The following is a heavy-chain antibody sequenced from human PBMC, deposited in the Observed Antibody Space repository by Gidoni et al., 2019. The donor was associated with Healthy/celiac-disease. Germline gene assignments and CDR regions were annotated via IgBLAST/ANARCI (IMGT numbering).Heavy chain of an antibody. D-gene: IGHD6-19*01. J-gene: IGHJ4*02. CDR2: IIPSLGIA. CDR1: GGTFSSYA. Sequence: QVQLVQSGAEVKKPGSAVQVSCKASGGTFSSYAISWVRQAPGQGLEWMGRIIPSLGIANYAQKFQGRVTITADKSTSTAYMELSSLRSEDTAVYYCARGGSSGGDYWGQGTLVTVSS. CDR3: ARGGSSGGDY. V-gene: IGHV1-69*04.